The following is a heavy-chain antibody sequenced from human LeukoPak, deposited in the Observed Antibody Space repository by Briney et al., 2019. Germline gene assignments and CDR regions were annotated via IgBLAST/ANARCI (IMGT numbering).Heavy chain of an antibody. D-gene: IGHD3-10*01. CDR3: ARGSYGSANWFDP. CDR2: MNPNSGNT. J-gene: IGHJ5*02. Sequence: ASVKVSCKASGYTFTSYDINWVRQATGQGLEWMGWMNPNSGNTGYAQKFQGRVTVTRNTSISTVYMELNSLKSEDTAVYYCARGSYGSANWFDPWGQGTLVTVSS. CDR1: GYTFTSYD. V-gene: IGHV1-8*01.